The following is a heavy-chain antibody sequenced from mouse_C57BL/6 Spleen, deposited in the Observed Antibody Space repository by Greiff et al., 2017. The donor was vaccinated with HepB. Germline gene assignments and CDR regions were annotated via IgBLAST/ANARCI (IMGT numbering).Heavy chain of an antibody. V-gene: IGHV1-15*01. CDR1: GYTFTDYE. CDR2: IDPETGGT. D-gene: IGHD2-2*01. CDR3: TPIYYGYGGFDV. Sequence: QVQLKQSGAELVRPGASVTLSCKASGYTFTDYEMHWVKQTPVHGLEWIGAIDPETGGTAYNQKFKGKAILTADKSSSTAYMELRSLTSEDSAVYYCTPIYYGYGGFDVWGTGTTVTVSS. J-gene: IGHJ1*03.